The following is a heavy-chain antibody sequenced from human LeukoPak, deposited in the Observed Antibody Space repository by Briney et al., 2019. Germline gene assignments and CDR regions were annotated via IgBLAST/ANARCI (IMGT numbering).Heavy chain of an antibody. D-gene: IGHD3-16*01. CDR2: IDRDDYK. CDR1: WFSLSTSGVG. V-gene: IGHV2-70*04. Sequence: SGPTLVKPTHPLTLTCTFSWFSLSTSGVGVGWIRQPPGNALQWLARIDRDDYKFYSTSLKNTLTISKDTSKNPVVLTMTNMDPVDTATYYCARSRFGAGGWFDPWGQGTLVTVSS. CDR3: ARSRFGAGGWFDP. J-gene: IGHJ5*02.